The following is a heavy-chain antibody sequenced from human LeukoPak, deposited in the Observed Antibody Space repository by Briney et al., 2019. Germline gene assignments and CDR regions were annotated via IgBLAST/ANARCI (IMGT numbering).Heavy chain of an antibody. V-gene: IGHV4-39*01. J-gene: IGHJ4*02. CDR2: IYYSKNT. D-gene: IGHD5-18*01. CDR3: VSPRGFSYGYFDY. Sequence: SETLSLTCTVSVGSISSSSAYSVWIRQPPGKGLEWIGSIYYSKNTYYNPSLKSRVTISADTSKNQFSLTLGSVSATDTAVYYCVSPRGFSYGYFDYWGQGTVVTVSS. CDR1: VGSISSSSAY.